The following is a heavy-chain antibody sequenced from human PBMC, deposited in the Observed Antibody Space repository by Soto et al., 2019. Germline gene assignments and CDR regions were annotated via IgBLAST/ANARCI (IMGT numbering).Heavy chain of an antibody. V-gene: IGHV3-48*02. CDR2: ISGSGATK. CDR3: ARAIRGFSYVVDY. J-gene: IGHJ4*02. CDR1: GFTFSSHS. D-gene: IGHD5-18*01. Sequence: PXGSLRLSCAASGFTFSSHSINWVRQAPGKGLEWVSYISGSGATKYYADSVKGRFTISRDNARNSLYLQMSSLSDEDTAVYYCARAIRGFSYVVDYWGQGTLVTVSS.